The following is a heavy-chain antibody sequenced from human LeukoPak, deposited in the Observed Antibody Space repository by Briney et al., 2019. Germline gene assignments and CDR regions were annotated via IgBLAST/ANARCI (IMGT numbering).Heavy chain of an antibody. CDR3: AKDPLRYFDWLLGEAFDI. Sequence: GSLRLSCAASGFTFSSYAMSWVRQAPGKGLEWVSAISGSSGSTYYADSVKGRFTISRDNSKNTLYLQMNSLRAEDTAVYYCAKDPLRYFDWLLGEAFDIWGQGTMVTVSS. J-gene: IGHJ3*02. V-gene: IGHV3-23*01. CDR1: GFTFSSYA. CDR2: ISGSSGST. D-gene: IGHD3-9*01.